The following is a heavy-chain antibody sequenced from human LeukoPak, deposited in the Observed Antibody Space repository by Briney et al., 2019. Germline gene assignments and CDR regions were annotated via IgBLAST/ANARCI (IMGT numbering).Heavy chain of an antibody. Sequence: GGSLRLSCAASGFTFSSYWMSWVRQAPGKGLEWVANIKQDGSEKYYVDSVKGRFTISRDNAKNTLYLQMNSLRAEDTAVYYCARVKASSTIFGVVIVKQTHNFDYWGQGTLVTVSS. D-gene: IGHD3-3*01. CDR2: IKQDGSEK. CDR3: ARVKASSTIFGVVIVKQTHNFDY. V-gene: IGHV3-7*01. J-gene: IGHJ4*02. CDR1: GFTFSSYW.